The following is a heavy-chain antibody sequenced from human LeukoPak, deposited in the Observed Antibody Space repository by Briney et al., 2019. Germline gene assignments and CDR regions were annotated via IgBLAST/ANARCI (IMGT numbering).Heavy chain of an antibody. CDR3: ARVRGPLGWGSSGGNWFDP. CDR2: IYHSGST. D-gene: IGHD3-22*01. V-gene: IGHV4-4*02. Sequence: SGTLSLTCAVSGGSISSSNWWSWVRQPPGKGLEWIGEIYHSGSTNYNPSLKSRVTISVDKSKNQFSLKLSSVTAADTAVYYCARVRGPLGWGSSGGNWFDPWGQGTLVTVSS. J-gene: IGHJ5*02. CDR1: GGSISSSNW.